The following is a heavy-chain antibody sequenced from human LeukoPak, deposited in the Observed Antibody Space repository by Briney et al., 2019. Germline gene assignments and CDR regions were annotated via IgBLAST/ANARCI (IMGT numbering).Heavy chain of an antibody. CDR3: AKVVIRGVYSSRVGDFDY. V-gene: IGHV3-23*01. CDR1: GFSFSSYA. D-gene: IGHD5-18*01. CDR2: ISGSGGST. J-gene: IGHJ4*02. Sequence: GGSLRLSCAASGFSFSSYAMSSVRQAPGKGLEWVSAISGSGGSTYYADPVKGRFTISRDKSKNTLFLQMNSLRAEDTAVYYCAKVVIRGVYSSRVGDFDYWGQGSLVTVSS.